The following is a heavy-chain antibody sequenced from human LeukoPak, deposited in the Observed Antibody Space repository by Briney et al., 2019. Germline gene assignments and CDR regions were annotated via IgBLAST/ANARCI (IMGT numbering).Heavy chain of an antibody. J-gene: IGHJ4*02. CDR2: ITTYNGKT. CDR1: GYTFTSYP. Sequence: GASVTVSCKASGYTFTSYPISWVRQAPGQGLEWMGWITTYNGKTNYAQKLQGRVTMTTDTSTSTAYMDLRGLRSDDTAVYYCARGYDYGDYVGDFDYWGQGTLVTVSS. D-gene: IGHD4-17*01. CDR3: ARGYDYGDYVGDFDY. V-gene: IGHV1-18*01.